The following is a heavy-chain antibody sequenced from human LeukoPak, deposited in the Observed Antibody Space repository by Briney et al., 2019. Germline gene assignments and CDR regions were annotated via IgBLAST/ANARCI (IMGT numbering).Heavy chain of an antibody. CDR3: ARPGFGSGSYYRD. CDR2: IYYSGST. J-gene: IGHJ4*02. Sequence: SETLSLTCTVSGGSISSYYWSWIRQPPGKGLEWIGYIYYSGSTNYNLSLKSRVTISVDTSKNQFSLKLSSVTAADTAVYYCARPGFGSGSYYRDWGQGTLVTVSS. D-gene: IGHD3-10*01. CDR1: GGSISSYY. V-gene: IGHV4-59*08.